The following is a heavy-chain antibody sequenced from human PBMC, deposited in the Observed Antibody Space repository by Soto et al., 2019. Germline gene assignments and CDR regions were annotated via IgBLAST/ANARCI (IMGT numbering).Heavy chain of an antibody. CDR3: TTGSVEGI. CDR1: GFSFNEAW. V-gene: IGHV3-15*07. Sequence: EVQLVESAGGLVKPGGSLRLSCVASGFSFNEAWMNWVRQAPGEGLEWVGRIKTSAGGGATDYAAPVQGRFTISRDDSQHALSLHMNSLRTEDTAIYYCTTGSVEGIWGQGTTVTVSS. CDR2: IKTSAGGGAT. J-gene: IGHJ6*02. D-gene: IGHD2-15*01.